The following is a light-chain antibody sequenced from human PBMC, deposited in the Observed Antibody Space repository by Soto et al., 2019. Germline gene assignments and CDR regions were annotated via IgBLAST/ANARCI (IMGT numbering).Light chain of an antibody. CDR2: DAS. V-gene: IGKV1D-13*01. CDR3: QQFDDYPFT. CDR1: QGIRSA. J-gene: IGKJ3*01. Sequence: AIQLTQSPSSLSASVGDSVTITCRARQGIRSALAWYQQTPGRAPKLLIYDASTLEGGVPSRFSGSSCGTDCTLTVSSLQPEYFATYYCQQFDDYPFTFGPGTKVDF.